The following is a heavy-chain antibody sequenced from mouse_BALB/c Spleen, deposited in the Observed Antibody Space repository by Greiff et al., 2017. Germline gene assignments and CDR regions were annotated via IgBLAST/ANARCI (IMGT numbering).Heavy chain of an antibody. Sequence: QVHVKQSGAELVRPGVSVKISCKGSGYTFTDYAMHWVKQSHAKSLEWIGVISTYYGDASYNQKFKGKATMTVDKSSSTAYMELARLTSEDSAIYYCARGDVGAYWGQGTLVTVSA. CDR2: ISTYYGDA. D-gene: IGHD3-3*01. CDR1: GYTFTDYA. V-gene: IGHV1S137*01. CDR3: ARGDVGAY. J-gene: IGHJ3*01.